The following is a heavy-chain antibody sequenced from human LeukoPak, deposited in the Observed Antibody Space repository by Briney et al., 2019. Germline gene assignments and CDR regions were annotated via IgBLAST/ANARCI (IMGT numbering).Heavy chain of an antibody. Sequence: SETLSLTCSVSGGSISSGSYYWSWIRQPPGKGLEWIGYIYYSGSTNYNPSLKSRLTISVDTSKNHFSLKLSSVTAADTAIYYCARCDILTGYFHFDYWGQGTLVTVSS. CDR3: ARCDILTGYFHFDY. V-gene: IGHV4-61*03. D-gene: IGHD3-9*01. CDR1: GGSISSGSYY. CDR2: IYYSGST. J-gene: IGHJ4*02.